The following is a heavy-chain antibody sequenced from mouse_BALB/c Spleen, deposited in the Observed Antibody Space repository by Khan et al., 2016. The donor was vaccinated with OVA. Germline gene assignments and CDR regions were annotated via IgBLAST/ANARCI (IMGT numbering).Heavy chain of an antibody. V-gene: IGHV1-9*01. CDR3: AGPDYDDY. CDR1: GYAFRSYW. CDR2: ILPGTGNT. Sequence: QVQLQQPGSELMKPGASVKISCKATGYAFRSYWIEWVKQRPGHGLEWVGEILPGTGNTNYDEKFEGKATFTADTSSNTAYLQLSSLTSEDSAVYYCAGPDYDDYWGPGTTLTVSS. D-gene: IGHD2-4*01. J-gene: IGHJ2*01.